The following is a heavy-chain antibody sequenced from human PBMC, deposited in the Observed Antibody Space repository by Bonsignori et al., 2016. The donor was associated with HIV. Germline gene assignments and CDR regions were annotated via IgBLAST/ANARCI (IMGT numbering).Heavy chain of an antibody. CDR3: ARVRIEIAARPAYYMDV. Sequence: WIRQPPGKGLEWIGCISYSGSTNYNPSLKSRVTISVDKSRNQFFLKMSSVTAADTAVYYCARVRIEIAARPAYYMDVWGKGTTVTVSS. J-gene: IGHJ6*03. CDR2: ISYSGST. V-gene: IGHV4-59*01. D-gene: IGHD6-6*01.